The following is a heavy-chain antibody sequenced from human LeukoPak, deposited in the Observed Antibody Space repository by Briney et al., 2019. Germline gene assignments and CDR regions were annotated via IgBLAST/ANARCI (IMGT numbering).Heavy chain of an antibody. J-gene: IGHJ5*02. CDR1: GFTFSAYV. Sequence: GGSLRLSCAASGFTFSAYVMSWVRQAPGKGLEWVAVISYDGSNKYYADSVKGRFTISRDNSKNTLYLQMNSLRAEDTAVYYCARDGVRAAASYWFDPWGQGTLVTVSS. CDR2: ISYDGSNK. V-gene: IGHV3-30-3*01. D-gene: IGHD6-13*01. CDR3: ARDGVRAAASYWFDP.